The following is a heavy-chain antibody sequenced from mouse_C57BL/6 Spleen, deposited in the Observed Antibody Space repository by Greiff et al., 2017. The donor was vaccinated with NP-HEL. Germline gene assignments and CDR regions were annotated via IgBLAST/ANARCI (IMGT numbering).Heavy chain of an antibody. D-gene: IGHD1-1*01. J-gene: IGHJ1*03. Sequence: EVKLMESGGGLVKPGGSLKLSCAASGFTFSSYAMSWVRQTPEKRLEWVATISDGGSYTYYPDNVKGRFTISRDNAKNNLYLQMSHLKSEDTAMYYCARYYGSSEWYFDVWGTGTTVTVSS. CDR2: ISDGGSYT. CDR3: ARYYGSSEWYFDV. CDR1: GFTFSSYA. V-gene: IGHV5-4*03.